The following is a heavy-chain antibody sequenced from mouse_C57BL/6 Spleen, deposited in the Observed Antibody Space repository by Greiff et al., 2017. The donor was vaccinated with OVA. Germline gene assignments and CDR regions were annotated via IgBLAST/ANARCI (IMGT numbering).Heavy chain of an antibody. V-gene: IGHV5-17*01. CDR2: ISSGSSTI. D-gene: IGHD2-5*01. Sequence: EVKLVESGGGLVKPGGSLKLSCAASGFTFSDYGMHWVRQAPEKGLEWVAYISSGSSTIYYADTVKGRITISRDNAKNTLFLQMTSLRSEDTAMYYCARTGYSNSLMDYWGQGTSVTVSS. J-gene: IGHJ4*01. CDR1: GFTFSDYG. CDR3: ARTGYSNSLMDY.